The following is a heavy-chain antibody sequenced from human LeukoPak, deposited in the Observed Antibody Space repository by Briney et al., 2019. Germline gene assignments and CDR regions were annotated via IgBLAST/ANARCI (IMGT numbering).Heavy chain of an antibody. J-gene: IGHJ6*03. D-gene: IGHD2-8*02. CDR1: VFIISDYA. CDR3: SKAPLGACAGAVCYYLDV. CDR2: DTSSTTST. Sequence: PGGSLRLSCTSSVFIISDYAMSWVRQAPGKGLEWVSADTSSTTSTYYASSVRGRFTISRDNSMNTLYLQMNSRRADDTAVYYCSKAPLGACAGAVCYYLDVWGKGTTVIVSS. V-gene: IGHV3-23*01.